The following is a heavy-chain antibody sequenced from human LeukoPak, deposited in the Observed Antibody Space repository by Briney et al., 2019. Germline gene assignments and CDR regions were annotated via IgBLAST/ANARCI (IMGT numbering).Heavy chain of an antibody. CDR1: GGSISSSSYY. Sequence: SETLSLTCTVSGGSISSSSYYWGWIRQPPGKGLEWIGSIYYSGSTYYNPSLKSRVTISVNTSKNQFSLKLSSVTAADTAVYYYAREDSSGWYDPNYFDYWGQGTLVTVSS. J-gene: IGHJ4*02. CDR2: IYYSGST. D-gene: IGHD6-19*01. V-gene: IGHV4-39*07. CDR3: AREDSSGWYDPNYFDY.